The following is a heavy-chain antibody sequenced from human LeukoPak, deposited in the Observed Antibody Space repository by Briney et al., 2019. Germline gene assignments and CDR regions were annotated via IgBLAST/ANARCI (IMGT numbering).Heavy chain of an antibody. J-gene: IGHJ4*02. Sequence: ASVKVSCKASGYTFTTYYMHWVRQAPGQGLEWMGIINPSGGSTTYAQNFQGRVTMTRDTSTSTVYMELSSLRAEDTAVYYCVRDRKPYDTTGYPDSWGQGTLVTVSS. CDR2: INPSGGST. CDR3: VRDRKPYDTTGYPDS. V-gene: IGHV1-46*01. D-gene: IGHD3-22*01. CDR1: GYTFTTYY.